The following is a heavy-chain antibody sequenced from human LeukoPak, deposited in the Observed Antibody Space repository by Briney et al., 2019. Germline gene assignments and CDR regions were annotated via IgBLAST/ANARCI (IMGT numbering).Heavy chain of an antibody. Sequence: PGGSLRLSCAASGFTFSSYAMHWVRQVPGKGLEWVSGISWNSGSIGYADSMKGRFTISRDNAKNSLYLQMNSLRAEDTALYYCAKGLGWLQGPFDYWGQGTLVTVSS. D-gene: IGHD2-21*01. V-gene: IGHV3-9*01. CDR2: ISWNSGSI. CDR1: GFTFSSYA. CDR3: AKGLGWLQGPFDY. J-gene: IGHJ4*02.